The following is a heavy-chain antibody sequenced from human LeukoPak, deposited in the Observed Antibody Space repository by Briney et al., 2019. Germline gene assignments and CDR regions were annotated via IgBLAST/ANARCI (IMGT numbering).Heavy chain of an antibody. D-gene: IGHD3-9*01. V-gene: IGHV3-48*04. J-gene: IGHJ4*02. CDR1: GLTSNSYG. CDR3: AREGGETYYDILSGYYGGRYFDY. Sequence: PGGSLRLFCAASGLTSNSYGMNWVRQAPGKGLEWVSYISSIGSTIYYADSVKGRFTISRDNDNSSLYLQMNSQRAEDTAVYYGAREGGETYYDILSGYYGGRYFDYWGQGTLVTVSS. CDR2: ISSIGSTI.